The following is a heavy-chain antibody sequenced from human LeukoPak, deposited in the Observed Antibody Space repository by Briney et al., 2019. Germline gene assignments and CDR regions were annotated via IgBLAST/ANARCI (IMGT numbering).Heavy chain of an antibody. CDR2: FYVDGST. V-gene: IGHV3-53*01. J-gene: IGHJ6*03. Sequence: PGGSLRLSCAASGFTVSSNYMSWVRQAPRKGLEWVSGFYVDGSTCYADSVKGRFTISRDTSKNKLFLQMNSLAADDTAVYYCAGQWLVHVSDVWGKGTTVTVTS. CDR1: GFTVSSNY. D-gene: IGHD6-19*01. CDR3: AGQWLVHVSDV.